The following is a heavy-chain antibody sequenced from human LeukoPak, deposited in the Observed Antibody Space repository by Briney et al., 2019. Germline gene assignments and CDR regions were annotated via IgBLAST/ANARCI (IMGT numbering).Heavy chain of an antibody. CDR2: ISWNSGSI. V-gene: IGHV3-9*01. Sequence: GGSLRLSCAASGFTFDDYAMHWVRQAPGEGLEWVSGISWNSGSIGYADSVKGRFTISRDNAKNSLYLQMNSLRAEDTALYYCAKGVVVVPAAIYYGMDVWGQGTTVTVSS. J-gene: IGHJ6*02. CDR3: AKGVVVVPAAIYYGMDV. D-gene: IGHD2-2*02. CDR1: GFTFDDYA.